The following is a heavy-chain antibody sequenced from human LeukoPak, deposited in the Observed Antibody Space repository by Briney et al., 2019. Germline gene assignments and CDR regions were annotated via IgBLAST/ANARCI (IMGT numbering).Heavy chain of an antibody. CDR1: GGSFSGYY. J-gene: IGHJ4*02. CDR2: INHSGST. D-gene: IGHD4-17*01. V-gene: IGHV4-34*01. Sequence: PSETLSLTCAVYGGSFSGYYWSWIRQPPGKGLEWIGEINHSGSTNYNPSLKSRVTISVDTSKNQFSLKLSSVTAADTAVYYCARKTMTTVTNWGQGTLVTVSS. CDR3: ARKTMTTVTN.